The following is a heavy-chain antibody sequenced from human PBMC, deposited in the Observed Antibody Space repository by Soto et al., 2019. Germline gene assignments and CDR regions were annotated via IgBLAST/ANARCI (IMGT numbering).Heavy chain of an antibody. J-gene: IGHJ5*02. CDR1: GCSISTYY. CDR2: IYASGYT. Sequence: ETLSLTCTVSGCSISTYYWNWIRQPAGKRLEWLGRIYASGYTKYNPSLKSRVTMSLDTSKRQFSLKLSSVTAADTAVYYCARETVAGTDNWFDPWGQGILVTVSS. V-gene: IGHV4-4*07. CDR3: ARETVAGTDNWFDP. D-gene: IGHD6-19*01.